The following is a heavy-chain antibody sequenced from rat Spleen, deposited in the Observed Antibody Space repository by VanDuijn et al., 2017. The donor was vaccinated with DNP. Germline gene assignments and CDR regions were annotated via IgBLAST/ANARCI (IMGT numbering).Heavy chain of an antibody. CDR3: ARALATVAPTGAMDA. Sequence: QVQLTESGPGLVQPSETLSLTCAVSGFSLTSYNVHWVRQPTGKGLEWMGIIWTGGSTDYNSALKSRLSISRDTSKSQVFLKMKSVQSEDTSMYFCARALATVAPTGAMDAWGQGTSVTVSS. CDR1: GFSLTSYN. D-gene: IGHD1-2*01. J-gene: IGHJ4*01. V-gene: IGHV2-30*01. CDR2: IWTGGST.